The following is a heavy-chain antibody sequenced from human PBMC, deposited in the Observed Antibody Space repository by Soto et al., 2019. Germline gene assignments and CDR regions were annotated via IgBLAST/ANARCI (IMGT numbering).Heavy chain of an antibody. V-gene: IGHV4-31*03. CDR2: LFYSGST. CDR3: AAINTGVAATSFDY. Sequence: QVQLQESGPGLVKPSQTLSLTCTVSGGSISNGGYYWSWIRQHPGKGLEWVGYLFYSGSTYYNPSLMSRLTISVDTSKNHFSLKLSSATAADTAVYYCAAINTGVAATSFDYWGQGTLVTVSS. CDR1: GGSISNGGYY. D-gene: IGHD2-15*01. J-gene: IGHJ4*02.